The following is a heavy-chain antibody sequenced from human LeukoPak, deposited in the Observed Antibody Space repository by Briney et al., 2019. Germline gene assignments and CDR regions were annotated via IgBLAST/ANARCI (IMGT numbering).Heavy chain of an antibody. CDR2: ISSSSSTI. CDR3: ARGRYCSVGNCLHVY. J-gene: IGHJ4*02. Sequence: GGSLRLSCAASGFTFSSYWMSWVRQAPGNGLEWVSYISSSSSTIYYTDSVKGRFTISRDNAKNSLYLQMNSLRAEDTAVYYCARGRYCSVGNCLHVYWGQGTLVTVSS. CDR1: GFTFSSYW. V-gene: IGHV3-48*04. D-gene: IGHD2-15*01.